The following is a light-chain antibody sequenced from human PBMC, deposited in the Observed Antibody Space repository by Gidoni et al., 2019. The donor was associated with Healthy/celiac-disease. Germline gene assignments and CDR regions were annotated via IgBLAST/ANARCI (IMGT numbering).Light chain of an antibody. CDR1: QSVSSSY. V-gene: IGKV3-20*01. J-gene: IGKJ3*01. Sequence: IVLTQSPGTLSLSHVERATLSCRPSQSVSSSYLAWYQQKPGQAPRLLIYGASSRATGIPDRFSGSGSGTDFTLTISRLEPEDFAVYYCQQYGSSRFTFGPGTKVDIK. CDR3: QQYGSSRFT. CDR2: GAS.